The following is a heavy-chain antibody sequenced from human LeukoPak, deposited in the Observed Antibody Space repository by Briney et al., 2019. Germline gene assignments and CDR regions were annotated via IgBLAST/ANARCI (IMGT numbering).Heavy chain of an antibody. J-gene: IGHJ3*02. CDR2: ISAYNGNT. CDR3: ARDAPVWMKDDAFDI. V-gene: IGHV1-18*01. CDR1: GYTFTSYG. Sequence: ASVKVSCKASGYTFTSYGISWVRQAPGQGLEWMGRISAYNGNTNYAQKLQGRVTMTTDTSTSTAYMELRSLRSDDTAVYYCARDAPVWMKDDAFDIWGQGTMVTVSS. D-gene: IGHD2-2*03.